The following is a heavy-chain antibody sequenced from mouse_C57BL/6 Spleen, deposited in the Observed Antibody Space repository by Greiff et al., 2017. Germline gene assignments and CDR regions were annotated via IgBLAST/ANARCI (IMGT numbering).Heavy chain of an antibody. CDR2: IWSGGST. J-gene: IGHJ4*01. Sequence: QVQLKESGPGLVQPSQSLSITCTASGFSLTSYGVHWVRQSPGKGLEWLGVIWSGGSTDYNAAFISRLSISKDNSKSQVFFKMNSLQADDTAIYYCARKGIYSNYYAMDYWGQGTSVTVSS. V-gene: IGHV2-2*01. CDR1: GFSLTSYG. D-gene: IGHD2-5*01. CDR3: ARKGIYSNYYAMDY.